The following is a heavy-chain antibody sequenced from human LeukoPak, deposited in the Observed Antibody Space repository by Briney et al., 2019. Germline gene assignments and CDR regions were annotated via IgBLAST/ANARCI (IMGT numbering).Heavy chain of an antibody. Sequence: PSEXLSLTCAVYGGSFSGYYWSWIRQPPGKGLEWIGEINHSGSTNYNPSLTSRGTISVETSKNKCTLKLRSMTAADTAVYYCARVLVYSNYVRVSGWFDPWGQGTLVTVSS. CDR1: GGSFSGYY. CDR2: INHSGST. J-gene: IGHJ5*02. V-gene: IGHV4-34*01. CDR3: ARVLVYSNYVRVSGWFDP. D-gene: IGHD4-11*01.